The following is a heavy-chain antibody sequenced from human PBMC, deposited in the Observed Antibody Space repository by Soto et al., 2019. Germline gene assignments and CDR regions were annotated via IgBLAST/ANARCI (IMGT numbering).Heavy chain of an antibody. V-gene: IGHV3-33*01. CDR3: ASGPSSWEYDYYGMDV. CDR1: GFTFSSYG. D-gene: IGHD2-15*01. Sequence: QVQLVESGGGVVQPGRSLRLSCAASGFTFSSYGMHWVRQAPGKGLEWVAVIWHDGSNKYYADSVKGRFTISRDNSKNTLYLQMNSLRAEDRAVYYCASGPSSWEYDYYGMDVWGQGTTVTVSS. CDR2: IWHDGSNK. J-gene: IGHJ6*02.